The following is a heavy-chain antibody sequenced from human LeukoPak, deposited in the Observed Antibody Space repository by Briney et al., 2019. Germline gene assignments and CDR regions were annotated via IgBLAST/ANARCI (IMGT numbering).Heavy chain of an antibody. V-gene: IGHV3-23*01. D-gene: IGHD1-14*01. Sequence: GGSLRLSCAASGFTFSSYDMIWVRQAPGKGLECVASISGRGESTNYADSVKGRFTISRDNSHNTLHLQMNSLRAEDTAGYYCARTPFQDAHYDYCMDVWGKGTTVTVSS. CDR1: GFTFSSYD. CDR3: ARTPFQDAHYDYCMDV. J-gene: IGHJ6*03. CDR2: ISGRGEST.